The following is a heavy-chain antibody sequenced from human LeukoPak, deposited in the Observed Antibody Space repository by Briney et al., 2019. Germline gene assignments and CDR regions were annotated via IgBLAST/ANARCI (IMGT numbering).Heavy chain of an antibody. CDR2: FYYSGST. Sequence: SETLSLTCTVSGGSISSYYWSWIRQPPGKGLEWIGYFYYSGSTNYNPSLKSRVTISVDTSKNQFSLKLSSVTAADTAVYYCARGYDGVFDYWGQGTLVTVSS. J-gene: IGHJ4*02. CDR1: GGSISSYY. V-gene: IGHV4-59*01. CDR3: ARGYDGVFDY. D-gene: IGHD3-3*01.